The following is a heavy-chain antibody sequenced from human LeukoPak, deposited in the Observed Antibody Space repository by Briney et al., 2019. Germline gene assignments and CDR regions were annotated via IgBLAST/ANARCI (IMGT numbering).Heavy chain of an antibody. V-gene: IGHV1-46*01. CDR1: GYTFTSYY. D-gene: IGHD4-17*01. J-gene: IGHJ4*02. CDR3: AREWGKGDYESLGIDY. CDR2: INPSGGST. Sequence: GASVKVSCKASGYTFTSYYMHWVRQAPGQGLEWMGIINPSGGSTSYAQKFQGRVTMTRDTSTSTVYMELSSLRSEDTAVYYCAREWGKGDYESLGIDYWGRGTLVTVSS.